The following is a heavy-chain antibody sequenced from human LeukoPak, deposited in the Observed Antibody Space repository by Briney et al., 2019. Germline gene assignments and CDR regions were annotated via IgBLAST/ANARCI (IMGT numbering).Heavy chain of an antibody. D-gene: IGHD6-19*01. CDR2: IYFSGST. CDR3: ALTPSGWKNWFDP. V-gene: IGHV4-30-4*08. CDR1: GGSISSGDYY. Sequence: SETLSLTCTVSGGSISSGDYYWSWIRQPPGKGLEWIGYIYFSGSTYYNPSLKSRVTISVDTSKNQFSLKLSSVTAADTAVYYCALTPSGWKNWFDPWGRGTLVTVSS. J-gene: IGHJ5*02.